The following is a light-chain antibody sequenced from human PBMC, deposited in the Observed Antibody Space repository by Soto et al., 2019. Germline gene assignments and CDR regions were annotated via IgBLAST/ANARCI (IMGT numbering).Light chain of an antibody. CDR3: QRYGSSLWT. J-gene: IGKJ1*01. CDR2: GAS. Sequence: EILLTQSPGTLSLSPGERATLSCRASQSVSSSYVAWYQQKPGQAPRLLIYGASSRATGIPDRFSGSGSGTEFTLTISRLEPEDFEVYYCQRYGSSLWTFGQGTKVDIK. V-gene: IGKV3-20*01. CDR1: QSVSSSY.